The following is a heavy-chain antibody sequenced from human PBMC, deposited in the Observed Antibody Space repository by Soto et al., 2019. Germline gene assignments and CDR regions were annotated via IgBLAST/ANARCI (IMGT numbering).Heavy chain of an antibody. V-gene: IGHV1-8*01. Sequence: QVQLVQSGAEVKKPGASVKVSCKASGYTFTSYDINWVRQATGQGLEWMGWMNPNSGYTGHAQKFQGRVTMTRDTSTSTAYMGLSSLRSEDTAVYYCARVFGSIDYWGQGTLVTVSS. CDR2: MNPNSGYT. D-gene: IGHD2-21*01. CDR3: ARVFGSIDY. J-gene: IGHJ4*02. CDR1: GYTFTSYD.